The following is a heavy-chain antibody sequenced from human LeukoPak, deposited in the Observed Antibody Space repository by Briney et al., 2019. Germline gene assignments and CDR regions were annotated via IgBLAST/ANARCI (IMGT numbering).Heavy chain of an antibody. CDR1: GFTFSSYA. D-gene: IGHD4/OR15-4a*01. Sequence: GGSLRLSCAASGFTFSSYAMSWVRQAPGKGLEWVSAISGSGGSTYYADSVKGRFTISRDNSKNKLYLQMSSLRAEDTAVYYCVKESGFMVAPNSAFDIWGQGTMVTVSS. V-gene: IGHV3-23*01. J-gene: IGHJ3*02. CDR2: ISGSGGST. CDR3: VKESGFMVAPNSAFDI.